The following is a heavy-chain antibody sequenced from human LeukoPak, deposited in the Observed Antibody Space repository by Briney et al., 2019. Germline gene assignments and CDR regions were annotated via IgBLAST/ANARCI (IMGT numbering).Heavy chain of an antibody. V-gene: IGHV1-2*02. CDR2: INPDSGGT. D-gene: IGHD3-22*01. J-gene: IGHJ4*02. CDR1: GYTVTGYY. Sequence: GASVKVSCKASGYTVTGYYMHWVRQAPGQGLEWMGWINPDSGGTNYAQKFQGRVTMTRDTSISTAYMELTRLRSDDTAVYYSAIRSPGLYYYDSSGYTFDYWGQGTLVTVSS. CDR3: AIRSPGLYYYDSSGYTFDY.